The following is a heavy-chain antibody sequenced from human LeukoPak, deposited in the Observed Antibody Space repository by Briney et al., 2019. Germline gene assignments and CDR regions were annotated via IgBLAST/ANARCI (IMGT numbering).Heavy chain of an antibody. CDR3: AREGENVDTAMVFDP. CDR2: ISGSGGST. V-gene: IGHV3-23*01. J-gene: IGHJ5*02. CDR1: GFTFSSYA. D-gene: IGHD5-18*01. Sequence: GGSLRLSCAASGFTFSSYAMSWVRQAPGKGLEWVSAISGSGGSTYYADSVKGRFTISRDNSKNTLYLQTNSLRAEDTAVYYCAREGENVDTAMVFDPWGQGTLVTVSS.